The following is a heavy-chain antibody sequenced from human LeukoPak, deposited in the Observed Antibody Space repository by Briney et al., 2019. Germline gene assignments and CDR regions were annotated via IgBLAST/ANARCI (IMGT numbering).Heavy chain of an antibody. CDR1: GFTLSSYW. V-gene: IGHV3-7*01. CDR2: IKQDGSEK. CDR3: ARSKFLRGWDYFDY. Sequence: GGSLRLSCAASGFTLSSYWMSWVRQAPGKGLEWVANIKQDGSEKYYVDSVKGRFTISRDNAKNSLYLQMNSLRAEDTAVYYCARSKFLRGWDYFDYWGQGTLVTVSS. J-gene: IGHJ4*02. D-gene: IGHD6-19*01.